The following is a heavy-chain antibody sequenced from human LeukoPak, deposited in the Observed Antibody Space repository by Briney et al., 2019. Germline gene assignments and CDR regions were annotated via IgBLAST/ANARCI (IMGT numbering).Heavy chain of an antibody. V-gene: IGHV3-53*01. CDR2: IYSGGST. J-gene: IGHJ4*02. CDR1: GFTFDDYG. Sequence: GGSLRLSCAASGFTFDDYGMSWVRQAPGKGLEWVSVIYSGGSTYYADSVKGRFTISRDNSKNTLYLQMNSLRAEDTAVYYCARGYDFWGGYLRDDWGQGTLVTVSS. CDR3: ARGYDFWGGYLRDD. D-gene: IGHD3-3*01.